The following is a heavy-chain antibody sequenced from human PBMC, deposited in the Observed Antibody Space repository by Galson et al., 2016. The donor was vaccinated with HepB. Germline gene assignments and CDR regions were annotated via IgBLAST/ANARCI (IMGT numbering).Heavy chain of an antibody. V-gene: IGHV3-53*01. J-gene: IGHJ4*02. CDR2: IYSSGNT. Sequence: SLRLSCAASGFTVSNNYLSWVRQAPGKGLELVSLIYSSGNTWYADSVKGRFTISRDNPKNTLYLQMTSLRAEDTAVYYCARDNGVWDQGTLVTVSS. D-gene: IGHD2-8*01. CDR1: GFTVSNNY. CDR3: ARDNGV.